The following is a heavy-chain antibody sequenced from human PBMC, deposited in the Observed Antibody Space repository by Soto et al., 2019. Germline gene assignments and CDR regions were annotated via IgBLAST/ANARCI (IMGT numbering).Heavy chain of an antibody. V-gene: IGHV3-7*03. CDR1: GFTFSSYC. Sequence: PGGSLCPSCAASGFTFSSYCMSCDRQPPGKGMGWVANIKQDGSEKYYVDSVKGRFTISRDNAKNSLYLQMNSLRAEDTAVYYCARDMAFGYYDSSGYYYALDYWGQGTLVTVSS. CDR2: IKQDGSEK. CDR3: ARDMAFGYYDSSGYYYALDY. J-gene: IGHJ4*01. D-gene: IGHD3-22*01.